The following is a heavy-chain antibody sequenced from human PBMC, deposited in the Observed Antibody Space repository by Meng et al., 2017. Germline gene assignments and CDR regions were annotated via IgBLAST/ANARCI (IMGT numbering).Heavy chain of an antibody. CDR3: AGYYGSGPNWFDP. Sequence: QVQLQQWGAGLLKPSETLSLTCAVYGGSFSGYYWSWIRQHPGKGLEWIGDIYYSGSTYYNPSLKSRVTISVDTSKNQFSLKLGSVSAADPAVYYCAGYYGSGPNWFDPWGQGTLVTVSS. V-gene: IGHV4-34*06. CDR1: GGSFSGYY. J-gene: IGHJ5*02. D-gene: IGHD3-10*01. CDR2: IYYSGST.